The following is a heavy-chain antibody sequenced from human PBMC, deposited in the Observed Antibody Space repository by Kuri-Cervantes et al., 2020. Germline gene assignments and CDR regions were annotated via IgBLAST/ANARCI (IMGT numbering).Heavy chain of an antibody. D-gene: IGHD6-19*01. J-gene: IGHJ4*02. CDR1: GYSFTTSS. V-gene: IGHV7-4-1*02. CDR2: IHTNTKNP. CDR3: ARGGGQWLSGSRKAKGWSDY. Sequence: ASVKVSCKASGYSFTTSSMSWVRQAPGQGLEWMGWIHTNTKNPTYAQGFTGRFVFSLDTSVSTAYLEINSLKSEDTAVYYCARGGGQWLSGSRKAKGWSDYWGQGTLGTVSS.